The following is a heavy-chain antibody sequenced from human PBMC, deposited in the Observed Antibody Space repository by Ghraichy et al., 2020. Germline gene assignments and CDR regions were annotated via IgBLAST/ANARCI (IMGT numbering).Heavy chain of an antibody. J-gene: IGHJ6*02. Sequence: ASVKVSCKASGYTFTGYFIHWLRQAPGQGPEWMGCISPNSGDTTYRQKFQDRVTMTRDTSISTAYMELRSLTSDDTAIYFCARGPKGLSVAGRDVWGQGTTVTVS. D-gene: IGHD6-19*01. CDR2: ISPNSGDT. CDR3: ARGPKGLSVAGRDV. V-gene: IGHV1-2*02. CDR1: GYTFTGYF.